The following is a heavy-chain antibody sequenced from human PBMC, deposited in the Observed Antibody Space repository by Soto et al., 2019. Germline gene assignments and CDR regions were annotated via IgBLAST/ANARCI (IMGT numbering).Heavy chain of an antibody. V-gene: IGHV5-51*01. CDR2: IYPGDSDT. CDR1: GYSFTIYW. J-gene: IGHJ6*02. Sequence: PGESLKISCKGSGYSFTIYWIGWVRQMPGKGLEWMGIIYPGDSDTRYSPSFQGQVTTSADKSISTAYLQWSSLKASDTAMYYCARHRVEELGVMDVWGQGTTVTVSS. CDR3: ARHRVEELGVMDV. D-gene: IGHD3-10*01.